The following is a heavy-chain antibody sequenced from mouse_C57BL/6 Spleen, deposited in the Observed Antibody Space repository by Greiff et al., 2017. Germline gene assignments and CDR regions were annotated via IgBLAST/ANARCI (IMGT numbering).Heavy chain of an antibody. J-gene: IGHJ4*01. Sequence: QVQLQQPGPELVKPGASVKLSCKASGYTFTSYWMHWVKQRPGQGLEWIGNINPSNGGTNYNEKFKSKATLTVDKSSSTAYMQLSSLTSEDSAVYYCARGGPSYYAMDYWGQGTSVTVSS. CDR1: GYTFTSYW. CDR3: ARGGPSYYAMDY. D-gene: IGHD2-10*02. CDR2: INPSNGGT. V-gene: IGHV1-53*01.